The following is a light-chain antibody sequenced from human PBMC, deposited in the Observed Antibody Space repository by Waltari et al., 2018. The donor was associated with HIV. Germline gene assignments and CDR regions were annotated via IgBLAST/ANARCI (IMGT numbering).Light chain of an antibody. Sequence: QSALTQPASVSGSPGQSITISCTGASFDIYGYNFVSWFQHHPGKAPKGIIYEVSNRPSGVSNRFSGSKSGNTASLTISGLQPEDEAEYFCVSYKSSSSPVFGGGTKLTV. CDR1: SFDIYGYNF. J-gene: IGLJ3*02. V-gene: IGLV2-14*01. CDR2: EVS. CDR3: VSYKSSSSPV.